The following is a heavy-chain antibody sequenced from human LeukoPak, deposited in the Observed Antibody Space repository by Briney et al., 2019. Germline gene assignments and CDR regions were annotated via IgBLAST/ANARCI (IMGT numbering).Heavy chain of an antibody. D-gene: IGHD6-19*01. CDR1: GGSFSGYY. J-gene: IGHJ5*02. Sequence: ETLSLTCAVYGGSFSGYYWSWIRQPPGKGLEWVSSISTSSSYIYNADSVKGRFTISRDNAKKLVYLQMNSLRAEDTAVYYCARGGSAVAGNDNWFDPWGQGTLVTVSS. V-gene: IGHV3-21*01. CDR2: ISTSSSYI. CDR3: ARGGSAVAGNDNWFDP.